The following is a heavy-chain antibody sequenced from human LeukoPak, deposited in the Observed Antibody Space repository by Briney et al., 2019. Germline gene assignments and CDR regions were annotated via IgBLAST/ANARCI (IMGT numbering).Heavy chain of an antibody. CDR1: GFTFSSYW. Sequence: GGSLRLSCAASGFTFSSYWMSWVRQAPGKGLEWVANIKQDGSEKYYVDSVKGRFTIPRDNAKNSLYLQMNSLRAEDTAVYYCAKDGKSSSSSGGWDYYYYYMDVWGKGTTVTVSS. D-gene: IGHD6-6*01. J-gene: IGHJ6*03. CDR2: IKQDGSEK. V-gene: IGHV3-7*01. CDR3: AKDGKSSSSSGGWDYYYYYMDV.